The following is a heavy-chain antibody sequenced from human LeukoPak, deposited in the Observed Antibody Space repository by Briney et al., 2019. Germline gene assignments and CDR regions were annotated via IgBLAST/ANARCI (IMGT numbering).Heavy chain of an antibody. CDR3: ARGYCSSTSCYDKKYNWFDP. CDR1: GYTFTSYY. J-gene: IGHJ5*02. V-gene: IGHV1-46*01. Sequence: GASVKVSCKASGYTFTSYYMHWVRQAPGQGLEWMGIINPSGGSTSYAQKFQGRVTITADESTSTAYMELSSLRSEDTAVYYCARGYCSSTSCYDKKYNWFDPWGQGTLVTVSS. CDR2: INPSGGST. D-gene: IGHD2-2*01.